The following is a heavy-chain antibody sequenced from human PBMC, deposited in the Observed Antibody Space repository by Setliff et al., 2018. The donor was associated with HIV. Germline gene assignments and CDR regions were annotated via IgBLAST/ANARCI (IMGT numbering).Heavy chain of an antibody. J-gene: IGHJ4*02. D-gene: IGHD6-13*01. Sequence: SETLSLTCAVSGYSIRSGYYWGWIRQPPGKGLEWIGSIYHSGSTYYNPSLKSRVSISVDTSKNQFSLKLSSVTAADTAVYYCARHESGRSSSWSNFDYWGQGTLVTVPQ. V-gene: IGHV4-38-2*01. CDR1: GYSIRSGYY. CDR2: IYHSGST. CDR3: ARHESGRSSSWSNFDY.